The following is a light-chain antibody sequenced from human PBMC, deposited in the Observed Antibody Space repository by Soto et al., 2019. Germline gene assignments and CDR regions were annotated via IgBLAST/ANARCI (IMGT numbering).Light chain of an antibody. CDR3: LQHFNFSWT. CDR2: TAF. CDR1: QGIRND. J-gene: IGKJ1*01. Sequence: AIHMTQSPSSLSASVGDRFTITCRASQGIRNDLGWYQKKPGKAPKLLIFTAFNLQSGVPSRFSGGGSGTDFTLTISSLQPEDFATYYCLQHFNFSWTFGQGTKVDIK. V-gene: IGKV1-6*01.